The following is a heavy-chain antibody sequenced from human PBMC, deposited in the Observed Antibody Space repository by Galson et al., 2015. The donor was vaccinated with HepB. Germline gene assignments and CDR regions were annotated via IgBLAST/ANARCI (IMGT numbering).Heavy chain of an antibody. CDR3: ARELRTSGATTRPHY. CDR1: GFTFSSYG. D-gene: IGHD5-12*01. V-gene: IGHV3-30*03. J-gene: IGHJ4*02. Sequence: SLRLSCAASGFTFSSYGMHWVRQAPGKGLEWVAVISYDGSNKYYADSVKGRFTISRDNSKNTLYLQMNSLRAEDTAVYYCARELRTSGATTRPHYWGQGTLVTVSS. CDR2: ISYDGSNK.